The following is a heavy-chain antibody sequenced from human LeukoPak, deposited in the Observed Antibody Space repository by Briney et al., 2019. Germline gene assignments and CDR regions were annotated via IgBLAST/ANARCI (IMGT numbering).Heavy chain of an antibody. CDR2: IYTNGGA. J-gene: IGHJ4*02. V-gene: IGHV4-61*02. Sequence: NPSQTLSLTCTVSGGSISSGSYYWSWIRQPAGKGLEWIGRIYTNGGASYNPSLKSRVTISIDASKNQFSLKLSSVTAADTAVYYCAREPPGYRGQGILVTVSS. CDR3: AREPPGY. CDR1: GGSISSGSYY.